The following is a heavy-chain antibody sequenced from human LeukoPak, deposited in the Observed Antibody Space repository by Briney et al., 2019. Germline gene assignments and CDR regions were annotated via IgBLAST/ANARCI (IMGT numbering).Heavy chain of an antibody. V-gene: IGHV4-39*01. D-gene: IGHD6-6*01. CDR3: ARTQYSTSPEGYYYYYMDV. CDR2: IYYSGST. Sequence: SETLSLTCTVSGGSISSTSYYWGWIRQPPGKGLGWIGSIYYSGSTSYNPSLRSRVTISVDTSKDQFSLKLSSVAAADTAVYYCARTQYSTSPEGYYYYYMDVWGKGTTLTVSS. J-gene: IGHJ6*03. CDR1: GGSISSTSYY.